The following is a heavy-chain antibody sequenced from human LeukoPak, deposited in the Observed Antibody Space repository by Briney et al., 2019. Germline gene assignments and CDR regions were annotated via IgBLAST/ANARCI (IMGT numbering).Heavy chain of an antibody. CDR3: ATPEKYSSSWYLFDY. Sequence: SETLSLTCTVSGGSISSSNYYWAWIRQPPGKGLEWIGSISYSGTTYYNPSLESRVTVSVDTSKSRLSLKLSSVTAADTAVYYCATPEKYSSSWYLFDYWGQGTLVTVSS. D-gene: IGHD6-13*01. CDR2: ISYSGTT. V-gene: IGHV4-39*01. J-gene: IGHJ4*02. CDR1: GGSISSSNYY.